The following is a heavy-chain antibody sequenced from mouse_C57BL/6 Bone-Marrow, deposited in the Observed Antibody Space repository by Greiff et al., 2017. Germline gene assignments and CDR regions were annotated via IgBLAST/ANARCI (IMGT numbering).Heavy chain of an antibody. CDR1: GFTFSSYA. V-gene: IGHV5-9-1*02. CDR2: ISSGGDYI. J-gene: IGHJ4*01. Sequence: EVHLVESGEGLVKPGGSLKLSCAASGFTFSSYAMSWVRQTPEKSLEWVAYISSGGDYIYYADTVKGRFTISIDNSRNTLYLQMSSLKSEDTAMYYCTRDYSNYEREMDYWGQGTSVTVSS. D-gene: IGHD2-5*01. CDR3: TRDYSNYEREMDY.